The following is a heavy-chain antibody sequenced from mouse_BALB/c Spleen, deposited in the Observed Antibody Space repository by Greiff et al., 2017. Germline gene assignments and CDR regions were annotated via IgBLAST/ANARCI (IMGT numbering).Heavy chain of an antibody. CDR3: ASKGIYGNYAWFAY. D-gene: IGHD2-1*01. CDR1: GYSITSDYA. V-gene: IGHV3-2*02. Sequence: DVKLQESGPGLVKPSQSLSLTCTVTGYSITSDYAWNWIRQFPGNKLEWMGYISYSGSTSYNPSLKSRISITRDTSKNQFFLQLNSVTTEDTATYYCASKGIYGNYAWFAYWGQGTLVTVSA. J-gene: IGHJ3*01. CDR2: ISYSGST.